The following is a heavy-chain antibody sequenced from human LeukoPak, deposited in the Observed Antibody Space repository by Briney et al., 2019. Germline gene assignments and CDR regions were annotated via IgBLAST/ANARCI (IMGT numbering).Heavy chain of an antibody. CDR3: AKDKLGYCSGGSCPLPSFDY. Sequence: GGSLRLSCAASGFTFSSYAMSWVRQAPGKGLEWVSAISGSGGSTYYADSVKGRFTISRDNFKNTLYLQMNSLRAEDTAVYYCAKDKLGYCSGGSCPLPSFDYWGQGTLVTVSS. CDR2: ISGSGGST. D-gene: IGHD2-15*01. J-gene: IGHJ4*02. V-gene: IGHV3-23*01. CDR1: GFTFSSYA.